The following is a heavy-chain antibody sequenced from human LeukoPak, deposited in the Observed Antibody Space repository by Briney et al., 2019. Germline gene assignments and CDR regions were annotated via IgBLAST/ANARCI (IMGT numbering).Heavy chain of an antibody. D-gene: IGHD6-13*01. J-gene: IGHJ3*02. Sequence: SETLSLTCIVSGGSISSYYWSWIRQPPGKGLEWIGYIYHTGSNNYSPSLKSRVTMSVDTSKNQFSLKLSSVTAAATAVYYCARARYSNSWYAVDIWGQGTMVTVSS. CDR3: ARARYSNSWYAVDI. V-gene: IGHV4-59*08. CDR2: IYHTGSN. CDR1: GGSISSYY.